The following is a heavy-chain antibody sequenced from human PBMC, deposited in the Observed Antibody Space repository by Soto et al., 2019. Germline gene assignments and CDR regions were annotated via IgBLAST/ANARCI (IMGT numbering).Heavy chain of an antibody. J-gene: IGHJ4*02. CDR2: INHSGST. V-gene: IGHV4-34*01. Sequence: PSETLSLTCAVYGGSFSGYYWSWIRQPPGKGLEWIGEINHSGSTNYNPSLKSRVTISVDTSKNQFSLKLSSVTAADTAVYYCARGLQDTAMVNFDYWGQGTLVTGSS. CDR3: ARGLQDTAMVNFDY. D-gene: IGHD5-18*01. CDR1: GGSFSGYY.